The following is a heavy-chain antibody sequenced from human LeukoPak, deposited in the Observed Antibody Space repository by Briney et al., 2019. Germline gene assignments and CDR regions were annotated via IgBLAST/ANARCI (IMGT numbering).Heavy chain of an antibody. CDR1: GGSISSYY. D-gene: IGHD1-26*01. J-gene: IGHJ4*02. V-gene: IGHV4-4*07. CDR2: IYTSGST. Sequence: ASETLSFTCTVSGGSISSYYWSWIRQPAGKGLEWIGRIYTSGSTNYSASLKSRVSMSVDTSKNQFSLKLSSVTAADTAVFYCARENSGSYREFDYWGQGTLVTVSS. CDR3: ARENSGSYREFDY.